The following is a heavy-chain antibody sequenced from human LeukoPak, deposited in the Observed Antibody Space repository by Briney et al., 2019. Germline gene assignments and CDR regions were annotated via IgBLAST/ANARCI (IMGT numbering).Heavy chain of an antibody. CDR2: ISSGGSAV. CDR3: ARVLLRGDWFDY. Sequence: PGGSLRLSCAASGFTFSTYNMLWVRQTPAKGLEWLFYISSGGSAVHHADSVKDRFTFSRDNDKNSLYLQMNSLRVEDTGIYYCARVLLRGDWFDYWGQGTRVTVSS. J-gene: IGHJ5*01. V-gene: IGHV3-48*01. D-gene: IGHD3-10*01. CDR1: GFTFSTYN.